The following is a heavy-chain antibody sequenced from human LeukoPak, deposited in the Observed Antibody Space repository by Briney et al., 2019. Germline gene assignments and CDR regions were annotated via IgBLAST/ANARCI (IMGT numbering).Heavy chain of an antibody. V-gene: IGHV3-30*02. D-gene: IGHD1-7*01. CDR2: IRYDGSNK. J-gene: IGHJ5*02. Sequence: GGSLRLSCAASGFTFSSYGMHWVPQAPGKGLEWVTFIRYDGSNKYYADSVKGRFTISRDNSKNTLYLQKKSLRAEDTAVYYCAKDWGIELELDHFDGWGQGTLVTVSS. CDR1: GFTFSSYG. CDR3: AKDWGIELELDHFDG.